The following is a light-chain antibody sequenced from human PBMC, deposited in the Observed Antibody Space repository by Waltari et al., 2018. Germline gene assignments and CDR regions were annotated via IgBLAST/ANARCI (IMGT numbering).Light chain of an antibody. CDR2: TAS. Sequence: DIQMTQSPSSLSASVGDIVTITCRAAESIGSYLSWYQQKPGKAPKLLIYTASSLETGVPSRVSGSGSGTDFTLTISSLQPEDSATYYCQQSYSALGYTYGQGTKLEIK. CDR1: ESIGSY. V-gene: IGKV1-39*01. J-gene: IGKJ2*01. CDR3: QQSYSALGYT.